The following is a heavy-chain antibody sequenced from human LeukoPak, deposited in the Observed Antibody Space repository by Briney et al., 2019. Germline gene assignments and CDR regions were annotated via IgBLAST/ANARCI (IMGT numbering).Heavy chain of an antibody. Sequence: PGGSLRLSCAASGFTLSTYNMDWVRQAPGKGLEWVSGITGSGGITDYADSVKGRFTISRDNSKSTLFLQMNSLRAEDTAVYFCAKKVPGYKPFVFWGEGTLVTVS. CDR3: AKKVPGYKPFVF. V-gene: IGHV3-23*01. D-gene: IGHD3-9*01. J-gene: IGHJ4*02. CDR1: GFTLSTYN. CDR2: ITGSGGIT.